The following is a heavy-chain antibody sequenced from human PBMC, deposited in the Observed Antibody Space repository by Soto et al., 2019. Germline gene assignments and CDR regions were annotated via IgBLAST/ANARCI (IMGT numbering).Heavy chain of an antibody. D-gene: IGHD1-26*01. Sequence: SVKVSCKASGDTFTSYYMHSVRQAPGQGLEWMGIINPSGGSTSYAQKFQGRVTMTRDTSTSTVYMELSSLRSEDTAVYYCARGRIVGATSYYYGMDVWGQGSTVTVSS. V-gene: IGHV1-46*01. CDR3: ARGRIVGATSYYYGMDV. CDR2: INPSGGST. CDR1: GDTFTSYY. J-gene: IGHJ6*02.